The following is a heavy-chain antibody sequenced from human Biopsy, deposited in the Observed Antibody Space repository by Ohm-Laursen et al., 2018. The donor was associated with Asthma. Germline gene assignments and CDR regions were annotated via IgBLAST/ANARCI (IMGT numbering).Heavy chain of an antibody. J-gene: IGHJ4*02. CDR1: KSPIRTFA. CDR3: QRGDPFDY. D-gene: IGHD6-25*01. Sequence: SLRLSCTASKSPIRTFALHWVRQAPGKGLEWVARIKRKIDGETTDYAAPVKGRFSISRDDSKNTLYLQMNSLRIEDTAVYYCQRGDPFDYWGQGTLVTVSS. V-gene: IGHV3-15*01. CDR2: IKRKIDGETT.